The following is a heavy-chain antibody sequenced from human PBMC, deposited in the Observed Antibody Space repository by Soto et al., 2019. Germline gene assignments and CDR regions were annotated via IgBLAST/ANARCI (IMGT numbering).Heavy chain of an antibody. CDR3: ATGDFWTGYYSY. CDR2: INSDGSST. Sequence: EVQLVESGGGLVQPGGSLGLSCAASGLTFRSHWMHWVRQAPGKGLVWVSRINSDGSSTIYADSVRGRFTISRDNAKNTRFLQMNSLRAEDTAVYYCATGDFWTGYYSYWGQGTLVTVSS. D-gene: IGHD3-3*01. V-gene: IGHV3-74*01. J-gene: IGHJ4*02. CDR1: GLTFRSHW.